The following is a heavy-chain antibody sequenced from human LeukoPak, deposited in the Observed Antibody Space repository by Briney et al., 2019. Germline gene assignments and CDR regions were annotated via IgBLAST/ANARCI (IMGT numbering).Heavy chain of an antibody. Sequence: ASVKVSCKASGYTFTGYYMHWVRQAPGQGLEWMGWINPNGGGTNYAQKFQGRVTMTRDTSISTAYMELSRLRSDDTAVYYCARDDFGDYVPFDYWGQGTLVTVSS. V-gene: IGHV1-2*02. J-gene: IGHJ4*02. CDR1: GYTFTGYY. CDR2: INPNGGGT. D-gene: IGHD4-17*01. CDR3: ARDDFGDYVPFDY.